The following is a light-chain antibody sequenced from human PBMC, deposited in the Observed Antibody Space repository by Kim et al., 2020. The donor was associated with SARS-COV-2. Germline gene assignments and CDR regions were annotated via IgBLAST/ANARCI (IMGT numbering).Light chain of an antibody. CDR1: SLRSYY. CDR2: GTN. J-gene: IGLJ2*01. Sequence: SSELTQDPAVSVAFGQTVRITCQGDSLRSYYATWYQQKPRQAPILVIYGTNNRPSGIPDRFSGSASGNTASLTISGAQAEDEADFYCQSRDSGGNVVFGGGTKLTVL. CDR3: QSRDSGGNVV. V-gene: IGLV3-19*01.